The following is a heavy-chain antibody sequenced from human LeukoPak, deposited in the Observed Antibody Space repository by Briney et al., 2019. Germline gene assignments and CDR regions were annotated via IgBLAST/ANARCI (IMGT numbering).Heavy chain of an antibody. D-gene: IGHD2-15*01. V-gene: IGHV1-18*01. CDR3: ARTGALAKYCSGGSCYSHYYYYMDV. Sequence: ASVRVSCKASGYTFTSYGISWVRQAPGQGLEWMGWFSAYNGNTNYAQKLQGRVTMTTDTSTSTAYMELRSLRSDDTAVYYCARTGALAKYCSGGSCYSHYYYYMDVWGKGTTVTVSS. CDR1: GYTFTSYG. J-gene: IGHJ6*03. CDR2: FSAYNGNT.